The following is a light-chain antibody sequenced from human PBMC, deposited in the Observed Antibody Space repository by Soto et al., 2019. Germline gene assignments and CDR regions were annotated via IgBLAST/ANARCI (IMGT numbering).Light chain of an antibody. V-gene: IGKV1-39*01. CDR2: AAS. J-gene: IGKJ1*01. Sequence: DIQMTQSPPSLSASVGDRLTITCRASQGISTYLNWYRQKPGKAPELLIYAASSLQSGVPSRFSGSGSATDFPLTIGSLQPEDSATYYCQQGFTTPWTFGQGTKVDIK. CDR3: QQGFTTPWT. CDR1: QGISTY.